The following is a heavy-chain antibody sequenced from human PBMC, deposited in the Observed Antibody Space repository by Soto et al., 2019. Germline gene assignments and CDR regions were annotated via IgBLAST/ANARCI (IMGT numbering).Heavy chain of an antibody. J-gene: IGHJ4*02. CDR1: GFTFSSYA. CDR2: VSGSGGTT. CDR3: AKRGGGYSYGFDF. V-gene: IGHV3-23*01. Sequence: EVQLLESGGGLVQPGGSLRLSCVASGFTFSSYAMTWVRQAPGKGLEWVSCVSGSGGTTYYADSAKGRFTVSRDNSKNTLYLQMNSLRAEDTAVYYCAKRGGGYSYGFDFWGQGTLVTVSS. D-gene: IGHD5-18*01.